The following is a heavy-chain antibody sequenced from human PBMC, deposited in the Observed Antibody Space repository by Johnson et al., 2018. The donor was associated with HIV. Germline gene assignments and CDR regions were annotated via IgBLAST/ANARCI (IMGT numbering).Heavy chain of an antibody. CDR1: GFTVSSNY. J-gene: IGHJ3*02. V-gene: IGHV3-66*02. Sequence: VQLVESGGGVVRPGGSLRLSCAASGFTVSSNYMSWVRQAPGKGLEWVSVIYSGGSTYYADSVKGRFTISRDNSQNTLYLQMNSLRAEDTAVYYCARDRAWGDNVVVAAYGAFDIWGQGTMVTVSS. CDR2: IYSGGST. D-gene: IGHD2-15*01. CDR3: ARDRAWGDNVVVAAYGAFDI.